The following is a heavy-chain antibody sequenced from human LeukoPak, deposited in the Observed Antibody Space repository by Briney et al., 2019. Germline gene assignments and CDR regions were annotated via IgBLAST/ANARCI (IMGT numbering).Heavy chain of an antibody. D-gene: IGHD3-10*02. CDR3: AELGITMIGGV. V-gene: IGHV3-48*03. J-gene: IGHJ6*04. CDR1: GVTFSSHW. CDR2: ISSSGSTI. Sequence: GGSLRLSCAASGVTFSSHWMSWVRQAPGKGLEWVSYISSSGSTIYYADSVEGRFTISRDNAKNSLYLQMNSLRAEDTAVYYCAELGITMIGGVWGKGTTVTISS.